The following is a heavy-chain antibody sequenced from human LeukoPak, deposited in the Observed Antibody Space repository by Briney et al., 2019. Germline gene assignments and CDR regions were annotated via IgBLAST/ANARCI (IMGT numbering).Heavy chain of an antibody. Sequence: GGSLRLSCAASGFTFRNYWMHWVRQAPGKGLVWVSCVKGDGSSTDYADSVKGRFTISRDNAKNTLYLQMYSLRAEDTAAYYCVRDGDDYNFDYWGQGSLVTVSS. CDR1: GFTFRNYW. D-gene: IGHD5-24*01. J-gene: IGHJ4*02. V-gene: IGHV3-74*01. CDR2: VKGDGSST. CDR3: VRDGDDYNFDY.